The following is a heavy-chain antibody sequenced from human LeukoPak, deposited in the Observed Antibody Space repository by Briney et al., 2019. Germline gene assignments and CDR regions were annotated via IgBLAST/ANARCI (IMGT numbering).Heavy chain of an antibody. V-gene: IGHV1-46*01. Sequence: ASVKVSCKASGYTFTSYYMHWVRQAPGQGLEWMGIINPSGGSTSYAQKFQGRVTMTRDTSTSTVYMELSSLRPEDTAVYYCARDSDYGGNGGNYYFDYWGQGTLVTVSS. J-gene: IGHJ4*02. CDR3: ARDSDYGGNGGNYYFDY. CDR1: GYTFTSYY. D-gene: IGHD4-23*01. CDR2: INPSGGST.